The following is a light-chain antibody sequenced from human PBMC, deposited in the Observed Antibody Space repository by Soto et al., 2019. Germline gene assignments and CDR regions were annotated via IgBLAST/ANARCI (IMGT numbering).Light chain of an antibody. CDR1: QTVSSSY. CDR2: GAS. CDR3: QQYGSSPRT. J-gene: IGKJ1*01. V-gene: IGKV3-20*01. Sequence: EILLTQSPGTLSFPPGERGTLTCRASQTVSSSYLAWYQQKHGQAPRLIIYGASSRATGIPDRFSGSGSGTDLTLTISRLEPEDVAVYYCQQYGSSPRTLGQGTKVDIK.